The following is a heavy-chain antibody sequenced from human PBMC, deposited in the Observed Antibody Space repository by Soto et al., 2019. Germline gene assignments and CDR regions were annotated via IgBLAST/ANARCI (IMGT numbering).Heavy chain of an antibody. CDR2: IIPVFGTA. V-gene: IGHV1-69*12. CDR3: ARGDHFNYWSGYSYFDS. Sequence: VQLVQSGAEVKKPGSSVKVSCKASGGTFSNYAISWVRQAPGQGLEWMGGIIPVFGTANYAEKFQLRVTITADASTGTAYMDLSSLRSEDTAVYYCARGDHFNYWSGYSYFDSWGQGTLVTVSS. J-gene: IGHJ4*02. D-gene: IGHD3-3*01. CDR1: GGTFSNYA.